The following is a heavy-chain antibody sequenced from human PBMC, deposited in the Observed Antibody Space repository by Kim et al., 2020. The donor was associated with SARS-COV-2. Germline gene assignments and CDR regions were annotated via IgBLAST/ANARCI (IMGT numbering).Heavy chain of an antibody. CDR1: GFTFDDYA. CDR3: AKGPPYYYDSSGYQGWFDP. CDR2: ISWNSGSI. V-gene: IGHV3-9*01. D-gene: IGHD3-22*01. J-gene: IGHJ5*02. Sequence: GGSLRLSCAASGFTFDDYAMHWVRQAPGKGLEWVSGISWNSGSIGYADSVKGRFTISRDNAKNSLYLQMNSLRAEDTALYYCAKGPPYYYDSSGYQGWFDPWGQGTLVTVSS.